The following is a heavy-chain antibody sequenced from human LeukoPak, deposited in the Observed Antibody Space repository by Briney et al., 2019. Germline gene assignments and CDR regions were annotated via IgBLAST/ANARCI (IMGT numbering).Heavy chain of an antibody. J-gene: IGHJ4*02. CDR1: GDSMMSYY. CDR3: ARGGYSGYDFEY. D-gene: IGHD5-12*01. V-gene: IGHV4-59*01. Sequence: SETLSLTCNVCGDSMMSYYGSWIRQPPGKGLEWIGYIYYSGSTSYNPSLKSRVTISVDTSKKQFSLKLISVTAADTAVYYCARGGYSGYDFEYWGQGTLVTVSS. CDR2: IYYSGST.